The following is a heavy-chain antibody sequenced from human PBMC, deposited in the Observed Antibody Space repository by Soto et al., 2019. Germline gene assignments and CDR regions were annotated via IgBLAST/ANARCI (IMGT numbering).Heavy chain of an antibody. CDR2: ISGSGGST. J-gene: IGHJ6*02. CDR1: GFTFSSYA. Sequence: TGGSLRLSCAASGFTFSSYAMSWVRQAPGKGLEWVSAISGSGGSTYYADSVKGRFTISRDNSKNTLYLQMNSLRAEGTAVYYCAKDKGSGYYYYGMDVWGQGTTVTVSS. CDR3: AKDKGSGYYYYGMDV. D-gene: IGHD7-27*01. V-gene: IGHV3-23*01.